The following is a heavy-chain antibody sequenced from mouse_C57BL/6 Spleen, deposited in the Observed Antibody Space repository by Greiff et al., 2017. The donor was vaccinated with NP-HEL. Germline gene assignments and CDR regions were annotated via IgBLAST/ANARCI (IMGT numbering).Heavy chain of an antibody. Sequence: QVQLQQPGAELVMPGASVKLSCKASGYTFTSYWMHWVKQRPGQGLEWIGEIDPSDSYTNYNQKFKGKSTLTVDKSSSTDYMQLSSLTSEDSAVYYCARSYYGSSYGYAMDYWVQGTSVTVSS. CDR3: ARSYYGSSYGYAMDY. V-gene: IGHV1-69*01. J-gene: IGHJ4*01. D-gene: IGHD1-1*01. CDR2: IDPSDSYT. CDR1: GYTFTSYW.